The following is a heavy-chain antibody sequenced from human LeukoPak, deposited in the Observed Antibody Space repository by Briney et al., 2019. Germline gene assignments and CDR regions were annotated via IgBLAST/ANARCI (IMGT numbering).Heavy chain of an antibody. V-gene: IGHV1-24*01. Sequence: ASVKVSCKVSGYTLTELSMHWVRQAPGKGLEWMGGFDPEDGETIYAQKFQGRVTMTEDTSTDTAYMELSSLRSEDTAVYYCATRIAVAGITYWYFDLWGRGTLVTVSS. J-gene: IGHJ2*01. CDR3: ATRIAVAGITYWYFDL. CDR1: GYTLTELS. D-gene: IGHD6-19*01. CDR2: FDPEDGET.